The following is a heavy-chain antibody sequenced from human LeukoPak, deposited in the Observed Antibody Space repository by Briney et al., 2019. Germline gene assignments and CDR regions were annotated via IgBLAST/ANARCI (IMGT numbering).Heavy chain of an antibody. Sequence: AASVKVSCKASGYTFTSYAMHWVRQAPGQRLEWMGWINAGNGNTKYSQKFQGRVTITRDTSASTAYMELSSLRSEDTAVYYCARDYFYDILTGYSLGLYFDYWGQGTLVTVSS. CDR3: ARDYFYDILTGYSLGLYFDY. D-gene: IGHD3-9*01. V-gene: IGHV1-3*01. CDR1: GYTFTSYA. CDR2: INAGNGNT. J-gene: IGHJ4*02.